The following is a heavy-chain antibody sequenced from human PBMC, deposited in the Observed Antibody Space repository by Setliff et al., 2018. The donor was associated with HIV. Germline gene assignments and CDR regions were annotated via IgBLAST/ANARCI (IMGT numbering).Heavy chain of an antibody. V-gene: IGHV3-23*01. CDR3: AKSLLVAGNDY. J-gene: IGHJ4*02. D-gene: IGHD2-8*02. Sequence: GGSLRLSCAASGFTFSTRAMTWVRQAPGKGLEWVSSISGSGGGTHYADPVKGRFTVSRDNSQNTIYLQMNSLRAEDTAVYYCAKSLLVAGNDYWGQGTLVTVSS. CDR1: GFTFSTRA. CDR2: ISGSGGGT.